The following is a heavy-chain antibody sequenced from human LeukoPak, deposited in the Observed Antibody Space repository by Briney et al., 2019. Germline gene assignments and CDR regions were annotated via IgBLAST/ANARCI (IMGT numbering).Heavy chain of an antibody. D-gene: IGHD2-15*01. J-gene: IGHJ4*02. Sequence: PGGSLRLSCAASGFTFNSHEMNRVRQTPGKGLEWVSYISGSGDTIYYADSVKGRFTISRDNAKNSLYLQMNSLRADDTAVYYCAKGKWYPDYWGQGILVTVSS. CDR3: AKGKWYPDY. V-gene: IGHV3-48*03. CDR2: ISGSGDTI. CDR1: GFTFNSHE.